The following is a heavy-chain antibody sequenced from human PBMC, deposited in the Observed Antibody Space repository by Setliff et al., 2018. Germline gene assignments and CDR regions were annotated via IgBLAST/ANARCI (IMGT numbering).Heavy chain of an antibody. CDR3: ARTCSGSGCYAGLES. J-gene: IGHJ4*02. Sequence: LRLSCAASGFTFSTYRMHWVRQAPGKGLEWVTVIWDDGVKKYHADSVKGRFTISRDNSKNTLYLQMNSLRPEDTAVYYCARTCSGSGCYAGLESWGQGTPVTVSS. D-gene: IGHD2-15*01. CDR1: GFTFSTYR. CDR2: IWDDGVKK. V-gene: IGHV3-33*08.